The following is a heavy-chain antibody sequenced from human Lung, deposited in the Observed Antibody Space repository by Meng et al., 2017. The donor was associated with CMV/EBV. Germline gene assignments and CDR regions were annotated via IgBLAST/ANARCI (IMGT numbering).Heavy chain of an antibody. CDR1: GFTLNNAW. D-gene: IGHD3-3*01. CDR2: IRSESDGGTT. V-gene: IGHV3-15*01. CDR3: TTKYRCVQWFQELDEDY. Sequence: GGSLRLXCAASGFTLNNAWMSWVRQAPGKGLEWVGRIRSESDGGTTDYAANVKDRVSISRDNSKKTLYLQMNSQKTKDRAVYYGTTKYRCVQWFQELDEDYWXQGTXVTVSS. J-gene: IGHJ4*02.